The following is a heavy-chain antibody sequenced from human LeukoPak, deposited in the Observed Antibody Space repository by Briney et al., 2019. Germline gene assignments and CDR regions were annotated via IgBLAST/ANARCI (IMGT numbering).Heavy chain of an antibody. Sequence: GGSLRLSCVASGFNFYSFTMNWVRQAPGKGLEWVSYISSGGATIYYRDSVKGRFTISRDNAKNSLYLQMNNLRVEGSGVYYCATTTSSSWSPFDYWGQGTLVAVSS. CDR3: ATTTSSSWSPFDY. CDR1: GFNFYSFT. CDR2: ISSGGATI. J-gene: IGHJ4*02. V-gene: IGHV3-48*04. D-gene: IGHD6-13*01.